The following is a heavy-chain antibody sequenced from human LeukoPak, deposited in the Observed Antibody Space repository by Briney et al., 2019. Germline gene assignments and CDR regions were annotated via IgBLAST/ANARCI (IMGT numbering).Heavy chain of an antibody. D-gene: IGHD2-8*01. Sequence: PGGSLRLSCAASGFMFSDYFMSWVRQAPGKELEWISYISSNGKYTNYADSVKGRFTISRDNAKKSLYLQMNSLRAEDTAVYYCARDNGNKYYFDYWGQGTLVTVSS. CDR2: ISSNGKYT. CDR1: GFMFSDYF. CDR3: ARDNGNKYYFDY. V-gene: IGHV3-11*05. J-gene: IGHJ4*02.